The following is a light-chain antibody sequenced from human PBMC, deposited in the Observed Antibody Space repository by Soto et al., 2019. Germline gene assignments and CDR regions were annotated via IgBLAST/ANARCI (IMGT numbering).Light chain of an antibody. V-gene: IGKV3-20*01. J-gene: IGKJ4*01. CDR2: GAS. CDR3: QQYGSSPLT. Sequence: ELVLTQSPGTLSLSPGERATLSCRASQSVYSRYLAWYQQKPGQAPRLLIYGASSRATGIPDRFSGSGSGTDFTLTISRLEPEDFAVYYCQQYGSSPLTFGGGTKVDIK. CDR1: QSVYSRY.